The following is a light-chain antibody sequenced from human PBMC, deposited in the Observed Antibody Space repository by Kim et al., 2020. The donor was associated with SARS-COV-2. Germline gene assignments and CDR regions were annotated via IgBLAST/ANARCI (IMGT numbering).Light chain of an antibody. V-gene: IGLV3-19*01. CDR3: SSRDSSGILSVH. CDR1: SLRNYY. J-gene: IGLJ2*01. CDR2: GNN. Sequence: SSELTQDPTVSVALGQTVRITCQGDSLRNYYAGWYQVKPGQAPTLVIYGNNNRPSGIPDRFSGSRSENTASLTITGAQAEDEADYYCSSRDSSGILSVHFGGGTKVTVL.